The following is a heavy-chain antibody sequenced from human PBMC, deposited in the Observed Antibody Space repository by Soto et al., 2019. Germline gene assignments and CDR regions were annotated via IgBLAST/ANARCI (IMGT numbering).Heavy chain of an antibody. J-gene: IGHJ2*01. V-gene: IGHV4-61*01. Sequence: QLLESGPGLVKPSDTLSLTCTVSDGSVSSGHYYWTWIRQPPGKGLEWIGYIYNSESTNYNPSLRSRLTISIDTSKNQFSLELSSVTAADTAVYYCVTHYHRYFDLWGRGTLVTVSS. CDR2: IYNSEST. CDR3: VTHYHRYFDL. D-gene: IGHD3-9*01. CDR1: DGSVSSGHYY.